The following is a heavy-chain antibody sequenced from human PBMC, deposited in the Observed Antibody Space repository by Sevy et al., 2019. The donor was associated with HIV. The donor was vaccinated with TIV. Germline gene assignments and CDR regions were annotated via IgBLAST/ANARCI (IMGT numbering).Heavy chain of an antibody. V-gene: IGHV1-18*01. CDR3: AREGITMVRGVIIASDY. Sequence: ASVKVSCKASGYTFTRYGMSWVRQAPGQGLEWMGWISVYNGNTNYAQKLQGRVTMTTDTSTSTAYMELRSLRSDDTAVYYCAREGITMVRGVIIASDYWGQGTLVTVSS. CDR2: ISVYNGNT. CDR1: GYTFTRYG. J-gene: IGHJ4*02. D-gene: IGHD3-10*01.